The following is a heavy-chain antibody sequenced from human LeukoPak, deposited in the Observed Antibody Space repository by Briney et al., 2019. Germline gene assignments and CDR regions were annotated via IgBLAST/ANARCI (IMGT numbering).Heavy chain of an antibody. J-gene: IGHJ5*02. CDR2: IRYDGSNK. Sequence: GGSLRLSCAASGFTFSSYAMSRVRQAPGKGLEWVAFIRYDGSNKYYADSVKVRFTISRDNSKNTLYLQMNSLRAEDTAVYYCAKDYNFWSGYYLYWFDPWGQGTLVTVSS. CDR1: GFTFSSYA. CDR3: AKDYNFWSGYYLYWFDP. D-gene: IGHD3-3*01. V-gene: IGHV3-30*02.